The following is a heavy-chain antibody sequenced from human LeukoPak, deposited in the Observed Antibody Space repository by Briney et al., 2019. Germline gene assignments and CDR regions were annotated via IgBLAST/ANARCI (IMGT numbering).Heavy chain of an antibody. D-gene: IGHD2-15*01. CDR2: MSYDGSNK. Sequence: GGSLRLSCAASGFTFDIYAMHWVRQAPGKGLEWVAVMSYDGSNKYYADSVKGRFTISRDNSPNTLHLQMSSLRVADTAVYYCARDQVELCSSGSCYVIDNWGPGTLVAVSS. J-gene: IGHJ4*02. CDR1: GFTFDIYA. V-gene: IGHV3-30*04. CDR3: ARDQVELCSSGSCYVIDN.